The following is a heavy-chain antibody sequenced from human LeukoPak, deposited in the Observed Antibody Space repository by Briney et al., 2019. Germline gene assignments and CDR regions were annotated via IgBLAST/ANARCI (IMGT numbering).Heavy chain of an antibody. D-gene: IGHD3-22*01. CDR2: ISGSGGST. CDR1: GFTFSSYG. Sequence: GGSLRLSCAASGFTFSSYGMSWVRPAPGKRLEWVSAISGSGGSTYYADSVKGRFTISRDNSKNTLYLQMNSLRAEDTAVYYCAREANYYDSSGYYGGRGYFDYWGQGTLVTVSS. CDR3: AREANYYDSSGYYGGRGYFDY. J-gene: IGHJ4*02. V-gene: IGHV3-23*01.